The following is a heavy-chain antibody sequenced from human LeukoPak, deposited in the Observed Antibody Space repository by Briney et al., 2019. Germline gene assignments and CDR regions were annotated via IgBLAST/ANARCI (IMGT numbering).Heavy chain of an antibody. CDR2: IIPIFGTA. CDR1: GGTFSSYA. V-gene: IGHV1-69*05. J-gene: IGHJ3*02. CDR3: ARARSIVVVPAAGGIIVDAFDI. Sequence: SVKVSCKASGGTFSSYAISWVRQAPGQGLEWMGGIIPIFGTANYAQKFQGRVTITTDESTSTAYMELSSLRSEDTAVYYCARARSIVVVPAAGGIIVDAFDIWGQGTMVTVSS. D-gene: IGHD2-2*01.